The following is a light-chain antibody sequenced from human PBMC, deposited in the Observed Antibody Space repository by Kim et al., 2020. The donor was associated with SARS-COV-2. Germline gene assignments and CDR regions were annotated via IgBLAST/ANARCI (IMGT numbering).Light chain of an antibody. CDR2: QDD. CDR1: KLANKY. CDR3: QSWDDPTAV. J-gene: IGLJ2*01. Sequence: SVSPGKTATIICSGNKLANKYAFWYQQKSGQSPVLVIYQDDKRPSGIPERFTGSNYGNTATLTISGTQTIDEADYYCQSWDDPTAVFGGGTQLTV. V-gene: IGLV3-1*01.